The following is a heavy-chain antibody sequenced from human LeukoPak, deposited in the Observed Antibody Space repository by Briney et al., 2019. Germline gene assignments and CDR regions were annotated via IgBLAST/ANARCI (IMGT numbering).Heavy chain of an antibody. V-gene: IGHV4-61*01. J-gene: IGHJ4*02. CDR1: GGSVSSGSYY. CDR2: IYYSGST. CDR3: ARVPGGWFGELLFDY. D-gene: IGHD3-10*01. Sequence: PSETLSLTCTVSGGSVSSGSYYWSWIRQPPGKGLEWIGYIYYSGSTNYNPSLKSRVTISVDTSKNQFSLKLSSVTAADTAVYYCARVPGGWFGELLFDYWGQGTLVTVSS.